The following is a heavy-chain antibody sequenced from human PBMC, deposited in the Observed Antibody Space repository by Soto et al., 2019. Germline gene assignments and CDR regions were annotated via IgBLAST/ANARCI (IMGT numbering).Heavy chain of an antibody. CDR3: ATSYDSGFDP. D-gene: IGHD3-3*01. J-gene: IGHJ5*02. V-gene: IGHV1-18*04. CDR1: GYSFTTYD. CDR2: ISPYNGNT. Sequence: ASVKVSCKASGYSFTTYDISWLRQAPGQGLEWMGRISPYNGNTNYAQNFQDRVTMTADTSSSTAYMELRGLRSDDTAIYYCATSYDSGFDPWGQGTLVTVSS.